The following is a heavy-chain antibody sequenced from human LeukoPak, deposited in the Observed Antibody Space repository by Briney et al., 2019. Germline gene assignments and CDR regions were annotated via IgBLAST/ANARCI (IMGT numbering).Heavy chain of an antibody. J-gene: IGHJ3*02. CDR1: GYTITKSY. D-gene: IGHD5-24*01. Sequence: ASVKASCKASGYTITKSYIHWLRQAPGQRLEWMGLINPGGDNTDYAQNFQGRFTMTSDTSARTVYMELSSLRSEDTAVYYCARIRDGYNDAYDIWGQGTVVTVPS. CDR2: INPGGDNT. CDR3: ARIRDGYNDAYDI. V-gene: IGHV1-46*01.